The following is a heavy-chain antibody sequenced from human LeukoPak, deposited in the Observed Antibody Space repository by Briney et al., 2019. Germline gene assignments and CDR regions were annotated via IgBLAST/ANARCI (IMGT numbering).Heavy chain of an antibody. CDR1: GGTVSSSA. CDR2: IIPIFGTA. CDR3: ARETTSSARGFNYYYMDV. Sequence: SVKVSCKASGGTVSSSAVNWVRQAPGQGLEWMGAIIPIFGTADYAQRLQGRVTITADESTGTAYMELSSLRSDDTAVYYCARETTSSARGFNYYYMDVWGKGTTVTISS. V-gene: IGHV1-69*13. J-gene: IGHJ6*03. D-gene: IGHD2-2*01.